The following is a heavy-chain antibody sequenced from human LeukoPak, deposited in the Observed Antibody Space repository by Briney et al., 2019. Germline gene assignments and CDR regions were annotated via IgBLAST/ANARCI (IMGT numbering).Heavy chain of an antibody. CDR3: ARDSPFGSGWVDAFDI. CDR1: GGSISSYY. Sequence: PPETLSLTCTVSGGSISSYYWSWIRQPAGRGLEWIGRIYTSGSTNYNPSLKSRVTMSVDTSKNQFSLKLSSVTAADTAVYYCARDSPFGSGWVDAFDIWGQGTMVTVSS. J-gene: IGHJ3*02. V-gene: IGHV4-4*07. D-gene: IGHD6-19*01. CDR2: IYTSGST.